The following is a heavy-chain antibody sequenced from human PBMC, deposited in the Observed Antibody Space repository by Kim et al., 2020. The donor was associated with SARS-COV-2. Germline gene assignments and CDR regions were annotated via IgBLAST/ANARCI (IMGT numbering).Heavy chain of an antibody. CDR3: ARQLRHYYYDSNGYPVGWHWFDP. CDR2: IYYSGST. CDR1: GGSISSSSYY. J-gene: IGHJ5*02. V-gene: IGHV4-39*01. D-gene: IGHD3-22*01. Sequence: SETLSLTCTVSGGSISSSSYYWGWIRQPPGKGLEWIGSIYYSGSTYYNPSLKSRVTISVDTSKIQFSLKLSSVTAADTAFYYCARQLRHYYYDSNGYPVGWHWFDPWGQGTLVTVSS.